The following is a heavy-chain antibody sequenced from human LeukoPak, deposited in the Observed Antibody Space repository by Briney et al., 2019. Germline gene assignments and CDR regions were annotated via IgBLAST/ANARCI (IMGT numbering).Heavy chain of an antibody. CDR2: IYYSGST. Sequence: SETLSLTCTVSGGSISSGDYYWSWIRQPPGKGREWIGYIYYSGSTYYNPSLKSRVTISVDTSKNQFSLKLSSVTAADTAVYYCARECQEVRRGYPNWFDPWGQGTLVTVSS. CDR1: GGSISSGDYY. V-gene: IGHV4-30-4*08. CDR3: ARECQEVRRGYPNWFDP. J-gene: IGHJ5*02. D-gene: IGHD3-16*02.